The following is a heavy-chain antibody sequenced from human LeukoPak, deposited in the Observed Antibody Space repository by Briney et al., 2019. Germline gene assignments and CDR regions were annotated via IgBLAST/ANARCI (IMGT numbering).Heavy chain of an antibody. J-gene: IGHJ4*02. V-gene: IGHV3-74*01. Sequence: GGALRLSCSASGFTFSSYWMHWVRQAPGKGLVWVSSISSDGKSTTYADSVRGRFTISRDTAKNTLYLQMNSLRAEDTAVYYCARGAARYYDYWGQGTLVTVSS. CDR3: ARGAARYYDY. CDR2: ISSDGKST. CDR1: GFTFSSYW. D-gene: IGHD6-6*01.